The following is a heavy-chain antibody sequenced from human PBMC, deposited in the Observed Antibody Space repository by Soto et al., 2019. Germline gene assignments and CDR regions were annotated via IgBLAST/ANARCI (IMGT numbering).Heavy chain of an antibody. V-gene: IGHV3-30*03. CDR3: ASTPSLEYSSRWYEGVYYYGMDV. CDR2: ISYDGSNK. CDR1: GFTFSSYG. D-gene: IGHD6-13*01. Sequence: QVQLVESGGGVVQPGRSLRLSCAASGFTFSSYGMHWVRQAPGTGLEWVAVISYDGSNKYYADSVKGRFTISRDNSKNTLYLQMNSLRAEDTAVYYCASTPSLEYSSRWYEGVYYYGMDVWGQGTTVTVSS. J-gene: IGHJ6*02.